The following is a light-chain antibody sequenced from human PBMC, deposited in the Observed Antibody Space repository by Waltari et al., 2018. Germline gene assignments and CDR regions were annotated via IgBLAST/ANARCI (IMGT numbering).Light chain of an antibody. J-gene: IGKJ4*01. CDR3: QQGYSYPLT. CDR1: QGIGNN. V-gene: IGKV1-16*01. CDR2: RAS. Sequence: DIQMTQSPSSLSASVGDTVTITCQASQGIGNNLNWYQQKSGTAPKLLIYRASSLQSGIPSRFSGSGSGTDFIFTIGSLQPEDFATYYCQQGYSYPLTFGGGTKVEIK.